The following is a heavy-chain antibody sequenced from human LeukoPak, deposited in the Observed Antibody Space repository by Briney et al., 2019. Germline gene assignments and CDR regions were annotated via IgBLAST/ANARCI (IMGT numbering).Heavy chain of an antibody. CDR1: GFTFSSYW. CDR2: IKQDGSEK. Sequence: GGSLRLSCAASGFTFSSYWMSWARQAPGKGLEWVANIKQDGSEKYYVDSVKGRFTISRDNAKNSLYLQMNSLRAEDTAVYYCARDGDEQLWAPVYGMDVWGQGTTVTVSS. J-gene: IGHJ6*02. V-gene: IGHV3-7*04. CDR3: ARDGDEQLWAPVYGMDV. D-gene: IGHD5-18*01.